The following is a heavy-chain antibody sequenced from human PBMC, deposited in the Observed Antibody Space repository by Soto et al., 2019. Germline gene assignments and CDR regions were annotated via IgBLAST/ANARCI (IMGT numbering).Heavy chain of an antibody. D-gene: IGHD6-13*01. Sequence: QVQLVQSGAEVKNPGASVKVSCKASGYTFTSYDINWVRHATGEGLEWMGWMNPNSGNTGYAQKFQGRVTMTRNTSISTAYMELSSLRSEETAVYFCARKHSSSWRFDYWGQGTLVTVS. CDR2: MNPNSGNT. CDR3: ARKHSSSWRFDY. J-gene: IGHJ4*02. V-gene: IGHV1-8*01. CDR1: GYTFTSYD.